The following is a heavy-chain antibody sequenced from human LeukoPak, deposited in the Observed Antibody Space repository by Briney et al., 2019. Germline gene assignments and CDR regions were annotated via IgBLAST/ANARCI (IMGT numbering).Heavy chain of an antibody. Sequence: GGSLRLSCAASGFTFSSYAMSWVRQAPGKGLEWVSAISGSGGSTYYADSVKGRFTISRDNSKNTLYLQMNSLRAEDTAVYYCASRYGDPYYYYGMDVWGQGTTVTVSS. D-gene: IGHD4-17*01. V-gene: IGHV3-23*01. CDR3: ASRYGDPYYYYGMDV. J-gene: IGHJ6*02. CDR1: GFTFSSYA. CDR2: ISGSGGST.